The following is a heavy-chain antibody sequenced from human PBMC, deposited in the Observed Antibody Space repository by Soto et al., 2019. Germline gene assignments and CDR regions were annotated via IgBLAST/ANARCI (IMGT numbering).Heavy chain of an antibody. CDR1: GGTFSSYA. CDR2: IIPIFGTA. CDR3: ARVEYYYDSSGNFPRSPDSFDI. J-gene: IGHJ3*02. Sequence: SVKVSCKASGGTFSSYAISWVRQAPGQGLEWMGGIIPIFGTANYAQKFQGRVTITADESTSTAYMELSSLRSEDTAVYYCARVEYYYDSSGNFPRSPDSFDIWGQVTMVAVSS. V-gene: IGHV1-69*13. D-gene: IGHD3-22*01.